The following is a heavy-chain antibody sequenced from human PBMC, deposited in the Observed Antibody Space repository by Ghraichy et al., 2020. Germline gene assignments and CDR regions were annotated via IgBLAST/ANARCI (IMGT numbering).Heavy chain of an antibody. CDR1: GFTFSTYA. Sequence: GGSLRLSCAASGFTFSTYAMSWVRQAPGKGLEWVSVISGSGGSTFYADSVKGRFAISRDNSKNTLYVQMNSLRAEDTAVYYCAKDLLAIAGGARYYGMDVWGQGTTVTVSS. V-gene: IGHV3-23*01. CDR3: AKDLLAIAGGARYYGMDV. D-gene: IGHD6-13*01. J-gene: IGHJ6*02. CDR2: ISGSGGST.